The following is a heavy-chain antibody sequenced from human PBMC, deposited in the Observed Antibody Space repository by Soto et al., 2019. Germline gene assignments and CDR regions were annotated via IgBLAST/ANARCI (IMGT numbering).Heavy chain of an antibody. CDR1: VFSLTTSAMC. Sequence: SGPTLVNPTQTLTLTCTFSVFSLTTSAMCVSWIRQSPGKALEWLARIDWDDDKYYNTSLKTRLTISKDTSKNQVVLTMINMDPVDTATYYCARTTVYYYDSSGYRPSLDYWGQGTLVTVS. CDR2: IDWDDDK. CDR3: ARTTVYYYDSSGYRPSLDY. D-gene: IGHD3-22*01. V-gene: IGHV2-70*11. J-gene: IGHJ4*02.